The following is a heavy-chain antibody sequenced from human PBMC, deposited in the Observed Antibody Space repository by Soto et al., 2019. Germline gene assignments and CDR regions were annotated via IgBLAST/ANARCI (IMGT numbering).Heavy chain of an antibody. CDR1: GRTPISYP. V-gene: IGHV3-23*01. CDR3: ANIGSSSYVSLPLVLLRR. D-gene: IGHD3-10*01. J-gene: IGHJ4*02. Sequence: PXGRLPGSCPASGRTPISYPIRSTRHSPGNGLKWVSAIPGSSISTYYGGSVKGRFTSSRDNSKCTLYLQMSSLSVEDTAVYYCANIGSSSYVSLPLVLLRRWGQGALVTFSS. CDR2: IPGSSIST.